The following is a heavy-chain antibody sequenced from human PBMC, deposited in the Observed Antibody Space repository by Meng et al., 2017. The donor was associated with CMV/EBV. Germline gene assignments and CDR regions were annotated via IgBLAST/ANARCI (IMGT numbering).Heavy chain of an antibody. CDR3: AKDMRRNGDYTAWDY. CDR1: GFTFDDYT. V-gene: IGHV3-9*03. J-gene: IGHJ4*02. Sequence: GGSLRLSCAASGFTFDDYTMHWVRQAPGKGLEWVSGISWNSGSIGYADSVKGRFTISRDNAKNSLYLQMNSLRAEDMALYYCAKDMRRNGDYTAWDYWGQGTLVTVSS. D-gene: IGHD4-17*01. CDR2: ISWNSGSI.